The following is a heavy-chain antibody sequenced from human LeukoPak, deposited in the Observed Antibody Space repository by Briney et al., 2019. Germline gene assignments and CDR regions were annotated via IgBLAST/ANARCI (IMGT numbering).Heavy chain of an antibody. J-gene: IGHJ4*02. CDR1: GFALSSHW. D-gene: IGHD4-17*01. V-gene: IGHV3-7*03. CDR2: VNRDGSET. CDR3: ARGRQNYGDYPY. Sequence: GGSLRLSCAASGFALSSHWMTWVRQVPGRGPEWVANVNRDGSETYYLDSVKGRFTISKDNAKNSLYLQMNSLRAEDTALYHCARGRQNYGDYPYWGQGTLVTVSS.